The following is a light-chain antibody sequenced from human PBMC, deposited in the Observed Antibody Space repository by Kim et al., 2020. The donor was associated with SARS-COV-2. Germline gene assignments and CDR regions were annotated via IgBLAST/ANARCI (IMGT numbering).Light chain of an antibody. CDR2: AAS. CDR3: QKYSSAPFT. J-gene: IGKJ3*01. V-gene: IGKV1-27*01. Sequence: ASVRDSVTLTRRATQGISNYLAWYQQKAGKATKLLIYAASTLQSGFPSRFSGRGSGTDFTLTISSLQPEDVATYYCQKYSSAPFTFSPGTKVDI. CDR1: QGISNY.